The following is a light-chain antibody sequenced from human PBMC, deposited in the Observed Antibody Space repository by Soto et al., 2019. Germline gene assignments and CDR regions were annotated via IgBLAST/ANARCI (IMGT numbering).Light chain of an antibody. CDR3: QQYNSYPWT. Sequence: DIQITQSPSTLSASVGDRVTITCRASQSISSRLTWYQQKPGKAPQLLIYDASSLKSGVPSRFSGSGSGTEFTLTVSSLQPDDFATYYCQQYNSYPWTFGQGTKVEIK. CDR2: DAS. J-gene: IGKJ1*01. V-gene: IGKV1-5*01. CDR1: QSISSR.